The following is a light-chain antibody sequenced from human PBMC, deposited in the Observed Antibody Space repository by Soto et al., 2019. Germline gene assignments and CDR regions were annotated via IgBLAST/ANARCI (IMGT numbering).Light chain of an antibody. CDR1: TGTVTSGHC. V-gene: IGLV7-46*01. CDR2: DTN. CDR3: LLSQSGAVV. Sequence: QTVVTQEPSLTVSPGGTVTLTCGSSTGTVTSGHCPNWFQQRPGQAPRTLIYDTNNKHSWTPARFSGSLLGGKAALTLSGAQPEDEADYYCLLSQSGAVVFGGGTKVTVL. J-gene: IGLJ2*01.